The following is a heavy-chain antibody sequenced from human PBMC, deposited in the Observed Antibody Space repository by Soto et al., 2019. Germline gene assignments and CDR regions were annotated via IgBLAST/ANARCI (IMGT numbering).Heavy chain of an antibody. V-gene: IGHV4-4*02. D-gene: IGHD6-13*01. J-gene: IGHJ4*02. Sequence: PSETLSLTCAVSGGSISSSNWWSWVRQPPGKGLEWIGEIKHRGSTNYNPSLKSRVTISVDTSKNQFSLKLSSVTAADTAVYYCARLYGSRGPFDYWGQGTLVTVSS. CDR2: IKHRGST. CDR1: GGSISSSNW. CDR3: ARLYGSRGPFDY.